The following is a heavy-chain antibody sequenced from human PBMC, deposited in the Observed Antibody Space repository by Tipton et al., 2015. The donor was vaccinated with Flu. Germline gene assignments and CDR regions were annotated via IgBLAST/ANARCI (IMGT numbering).Heavy chain of an antibody. CDR3: ARDLGYSSGWFYPPRVGY. V-gene: IGHV3-48*03. CDR2: ISRGGSTI. CDR1: GFTFSSYE. J-gene: IGHJ4*02. D-gene: IGHD6-19*01. Sequence: SLRLSCAASGFTFSSYEMNWVRQAPGKGLEWVSYISRGGSTIYYADSVKGRFTISRDNAKNSLYLQMNSLRAEDTAVYYCARDLGYSSGWFYPPRVGYWGPGTLAPVSS.